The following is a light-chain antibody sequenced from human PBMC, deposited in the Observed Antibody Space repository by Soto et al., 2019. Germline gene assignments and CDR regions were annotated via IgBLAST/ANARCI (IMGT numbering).Light chain of an antibody. CDR1: QSVTRNY. CDR2: GVA. Sequence: EIVLTQSPGTLSLSPGERATLSCRASQSVTRNYLAWYQQKPGQAPRCLIYGVASMSTGIPDRCSGSGSGTYFTLTISRLEPEDFAVYYCQQYSTSLTFGQGTKLEIK. J-gene: IGKJ2*01. CDR3: QQYSTSLT. V-gene: IGKV3-20*01.